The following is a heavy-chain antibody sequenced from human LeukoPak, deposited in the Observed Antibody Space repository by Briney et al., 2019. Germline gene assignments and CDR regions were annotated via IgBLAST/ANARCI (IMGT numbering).Heavy chain of an antibody. Sequence: SETLSLTCTVSGGSISSYYWSWIRQPPGKGLEWIGYIYYSGSTNYNPSLKSRVTISVDTSKNQFSLKLSSVTAADTAVYYCARVMVGHIVVVTSAFDIWGQGTMVTVSS. D-gene: IGHD2-21*02. CDR1: GGSISSYY. CDR3: ARVMVGHIVVVTSAFDI. J-gene: IGHJ3*02. V-gene: IGHV4-59*12. CDR2: IYYSGST.